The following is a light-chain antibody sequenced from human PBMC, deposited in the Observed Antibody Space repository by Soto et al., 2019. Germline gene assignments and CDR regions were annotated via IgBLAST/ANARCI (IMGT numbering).Light chain of an antibody. V-gene: IGKV3-20*01. J-gene: IGKJ3*01. CDR2: GAT. CDR1: QSVSSSY. CDR3: QQYGSSPST. Sequence: EIVLTQSPGTLSLSPGERATLSCRASQSVSSSYLAWYQQKPGQAPRLLIYGATSRATGIPDRFSGSGSGTDFTLTISRLEPEDFAEYYCQQYGSSPSTFGTGTTVDIK.